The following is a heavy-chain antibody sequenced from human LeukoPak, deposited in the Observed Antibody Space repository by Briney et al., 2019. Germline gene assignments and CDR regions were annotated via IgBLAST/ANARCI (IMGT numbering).Heavy chain of an antibody. Sequence: PGGSLRLSCAASGFIFSNYWMHWVRQVPGKGLVWVSRINNDGSGTTYADSVKGRFTISRDNAKNTLYLQMNSLRVEDTAVYYCTSLYLTDVWGKGTTVTVSS. CDR2: INNDGSGT. V-gene: IGHV3-74*01. CDR1: GFIFSNYW. D-gene: IGHD2-2*02. J-gene: IGHJ6*04. CDR3: TSLYLTDV.